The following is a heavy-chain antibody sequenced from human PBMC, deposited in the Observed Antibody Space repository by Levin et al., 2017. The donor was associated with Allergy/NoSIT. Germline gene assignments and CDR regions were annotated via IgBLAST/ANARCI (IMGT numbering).Heavy chain of an antibody. CDR1: GGSISSSSYY. D-gene: IGHD3-9*01. Sequence: SETLSLTCTVSGGSISSSSYYWGWIRQPPGKGLEWIGSIYYSGSTYYNPSLKRRVTISVDTSKNQFSLKLSSVTAADTAVYYCARPLNYDILTGFDYWGQGTLVTVSS. V-gene: IGHV4-39*01. CDR3: ARPLNYDILTGFDY. CDR2: IYYSGST. J-gene: IGHJ4*02.